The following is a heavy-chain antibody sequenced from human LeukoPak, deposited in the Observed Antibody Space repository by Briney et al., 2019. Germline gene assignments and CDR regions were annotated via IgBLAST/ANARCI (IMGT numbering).Heavy chain of an antibody. CDR2: LSFGGGTI. CDR3: ARDSSRWLQSNYYGMDV. D-gene: IGHD5-24*01. J-gene: IGHJ6*02. CDR1: GFTFSDYY. V-gene: IGHV3-11*04. Sequence: TGGSLRLSCAASGFTFSDYYMSWIRQAPGKGLECVSSLSFGGGTIYYADSVKGRFTISRDNAKNSLYLQMNSLRDEDTAVYYCARDSSRWLQSNYYGMDVWGQGTTVTVSS.